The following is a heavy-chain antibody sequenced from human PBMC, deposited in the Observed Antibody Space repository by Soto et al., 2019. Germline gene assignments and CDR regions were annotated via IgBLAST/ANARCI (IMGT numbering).Heavy chain of an antibody. Sequence: GGSPRLSCAASGFSFSSYTMAWVRQAPGKGLEWVSSISGSGGSPSYADPVQGRFIISRDNPRNTVSLQMNRLRAEDTATYYCAKARCTGDTCFVPDCWGHGRLVTVSS. CDR2: ISGSGGSP. D-gene: IGHD2-8*02. J-gene: IGHJ5*01. CDR1: GFSFSSYT. V-gene: IGHV3-23*01. CDR3: AKARCTGDTCFVPDC.